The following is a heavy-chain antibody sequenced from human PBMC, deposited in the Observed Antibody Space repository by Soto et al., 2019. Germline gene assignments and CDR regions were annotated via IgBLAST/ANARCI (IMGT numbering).Heavy chain of an antibody. CDR3: TRVNTIFLTPDYYPHDMDV. J-gene: IGHJ6*02. D-gene: IGHD3-9*01. CDR1: GYTFATYA. V-gene: IGHV1-3*04. Sequence: GASVKVSCKASGYTFATYAIHWVRQAPGQRLEWMGWINTGNGYTEYSQNFRGRVTITRDTSASTAYMELSSLRSEDTAMYYCTRVNTIFLTPDYYPHDMDVWGQGTTVTVSS. CDR2: INTGNGYT.